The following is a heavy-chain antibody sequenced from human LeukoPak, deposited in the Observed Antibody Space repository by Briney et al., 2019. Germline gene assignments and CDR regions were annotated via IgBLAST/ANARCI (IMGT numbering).Heavy chain of an antibody. CDR3: ARGWGSGWYVPPYFDY. D-gene: IGHD6-19*01. CDR2: INHSGST. V-gene: IGHV4-34*01. J-gene: IGHJ4*02. CDR1: GGSFSGYY. Sequence: SETLSLTCAVYGGSFSGYYWSWIRQPPGKGLEWIGEINHSGSTNYNPSLKSRVTISVDTSKNQFSLKLSSVTAADTAVYYCARGWGSGWYVPPYFDYWGQGTLVTVSS.